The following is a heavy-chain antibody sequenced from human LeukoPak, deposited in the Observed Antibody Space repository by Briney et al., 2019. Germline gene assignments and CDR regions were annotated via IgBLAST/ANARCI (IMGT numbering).Heavy chain of an antibody. J-gene: IGHJ5*02. V-gene: IGHV4-34*01. CDR2: INHSGST. Sequence: SETLSLTCAVYGGSFSGYYWSWIRQPPGKGLEWIGEINHSGSTNYNASLKSRVTISVDTSKNQFSLKLTSVTAADTAVYYCARHYYSSMVRGYRFDPWGQGTLVTVSS. D-gene: IGHD3-10*01. CDR3: ARHYYSSMVRGYRFDP. CDR1: GGSFSGYY.